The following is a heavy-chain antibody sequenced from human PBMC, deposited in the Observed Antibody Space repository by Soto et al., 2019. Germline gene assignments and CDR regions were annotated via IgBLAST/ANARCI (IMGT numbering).Heavy chain of an antibody. Sequence: PGGSLRLSCAASGFTFSDYGMHWVRQAPGKGLEWVAVIWYDGSNKYYADSVKGRFTISRDNSKNTLYLQMNSLRAEDTAVYYCAKGTYGSGSYPFDYWGQGTLVTVSS. D-gene: IGHD3-10*01. V-gene: IGHV3-33*06. CDR1: GFTFSDYG. CDR2: IWYDGSNK. CDR3: AKGTYGSGSYPFDY. J-gene: IGHJ4*02.